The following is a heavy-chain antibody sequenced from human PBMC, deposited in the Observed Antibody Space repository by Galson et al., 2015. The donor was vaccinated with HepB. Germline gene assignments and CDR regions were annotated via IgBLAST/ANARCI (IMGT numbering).Heavy chain of an antibody. CDR3: ARTDRVYSNYYWGMDV. CDR2: IIPILGIA. J-gene: IGHJ6*02. CDR1: GGTFSSYA. D-gene: IGHD4-11*01. V-gene: IGHV1-69*04. Sequence: SVKVSCKASGGTFSSYAISWVRQAPGQGLEWMGRIIPILGIANYAQKFQGRVTITADKSTSTAYTELSSLRSEDTAVYYCARTDRVYSNYYWGMDVWGQGTTVTVSS.